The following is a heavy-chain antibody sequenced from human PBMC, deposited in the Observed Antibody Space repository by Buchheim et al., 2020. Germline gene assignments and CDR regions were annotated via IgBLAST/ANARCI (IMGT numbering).Heavy chain of an antibody. CDR1: GFTSSTYW. CDR2: LSPDGSEK. V-gene: IGHV3-7*01. D-gene: IGHD1-26*01. Sequence: EVQLVESGGGLVQPGGSLRLSCEASGFTSSTYWMSWVRQAPGKGMLWVANLSPDGSEKYYVDSVKGRFTISRDNAKNSFYLQMNSLTAEDTAVYYCARETFKGLVGVPVTDFDYWGQGAL. CDR3: ARETFKGLVGVPVTDFDY. J-gene: IGHJ4*02.